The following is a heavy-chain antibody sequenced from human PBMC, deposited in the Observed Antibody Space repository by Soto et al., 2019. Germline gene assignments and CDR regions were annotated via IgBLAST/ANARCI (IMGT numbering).Heavy chain of an antibody. CDR1: GGSFSGYY. D-gene: IGHD3-10*01. Sequence: SETLSLTCAVYGGSFSGYYWSLIRQTQGKGLEWIGEINHSGSTNYNPSLKSRVTISVDTSKNQFSLKLSSVTAADTAVYYCARARQLPYYYGSGSYVYNWFDPWGQGTLVTVSS. V-gene: IGHV4-34*01. J-gene: IGHJ5*02. CDR3: ARARQLPYYYGSGSYVYNWFDP. CDR2: INHSGST.